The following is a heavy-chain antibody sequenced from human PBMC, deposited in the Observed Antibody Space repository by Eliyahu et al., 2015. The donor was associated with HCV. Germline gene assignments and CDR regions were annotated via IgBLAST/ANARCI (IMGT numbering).Heavy chain of an antibody. CDR2: THYSGGT. CDR1: GXSXSSXX. J-gene: IGHJ5*02. CDR3: ASGGGGIAVAGTGGWFDP. D-gene: IGHD6-19*01. V-gene: IGHV4-59*01. Sequence: QVQLQESGPGLVKPSETLSLXCTVSGXSXSSXXWSWIRQPPGKGLEWIGYTHYSGGTNNNPSLKXRVTMSVDTSKNQFSLKLSSVTAADTAVYYCASGGGGIAVAGTGGWFDPWGQGTLVTVSS.